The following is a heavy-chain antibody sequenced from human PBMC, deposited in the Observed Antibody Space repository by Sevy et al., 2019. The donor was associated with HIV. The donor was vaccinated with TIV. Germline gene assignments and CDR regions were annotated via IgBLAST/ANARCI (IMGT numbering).Heavy chain of an antibody. CDR2: IKQDGSEK. D-gene: IGHD3-3*01. CDR3: ARVGVYYDFWSGYSTYYYYGMDV. J-gene: IGHJ6*02. V-gene: IGHV3-7*01. CDR1: GFTFSSYW. Sequence: GGSLRLSCAASGFTFSSYWMSWVRQAPGKGLEWVANIKQDGSEKYYVDSVKGRFTISRDNAKNSLYLQMNSLRAEDTAVYYCARVGVYYDFWSGYSTYYYYGMDVWGQGTTVTVSS.